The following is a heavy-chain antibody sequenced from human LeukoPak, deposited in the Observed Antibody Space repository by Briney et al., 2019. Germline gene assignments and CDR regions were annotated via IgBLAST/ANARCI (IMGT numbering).Heavy chain of an antibody. CDR2: IYHTGTT. Sequence: PSETLSLTCSVSGASISSTYHYWGWIRQPPGKGLEWIGSIYHTGTTYYNASLKSRVTISVDMSKNQFSLKLTSVSAADTAVYYCARQRTTMIADWGQGTLVTVSS. J-gene: IGHJ4*02. V-gene: IGHV4-39*01. CDR3: ARQRTTMIAD. D-gene: IGHD3-22*01. CDR1: GASISSTYHY.